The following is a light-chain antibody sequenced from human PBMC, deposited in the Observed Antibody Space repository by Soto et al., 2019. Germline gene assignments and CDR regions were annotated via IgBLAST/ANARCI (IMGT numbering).Light chain of an antibody. CDR1: QSVSSSY. J-gene: IGKJ2*03. CDR3: QQYGSSR. CDR2: GAS. V-gene: IGKV3-20*01. Sequence: EIVLTQSPGTLSLSPGERATLSCRASQSVSSSYLAWYQQKPGQAPRLLIYGASSRATGIPDRFSGSGSGTDFPLTISRLGPEDFAVYYCQQYGSSRFGQGTKLEIK.